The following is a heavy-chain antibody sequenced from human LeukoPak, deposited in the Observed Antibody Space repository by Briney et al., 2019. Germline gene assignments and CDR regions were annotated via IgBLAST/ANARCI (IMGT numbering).Heavy chain of an antibody. D-gene: IGHD4-17*01. V-gene: IGHV4-39*07. J-gene: IGHJ4*02. CDR3: AIFPVTTEAFDY. CDR1: GGSISSSSYY. Sequence: SETLSLTCIVSGGSISSSSYYWGWIRQPPGKGLEWIGSIYYSGSTYYNPSLKSRVTISVDTSKNQFSLKLSSMTAADTAVYYCAIFPVTTEAFDYWGQGTLVTVSS. CDR2: IYYSGST.